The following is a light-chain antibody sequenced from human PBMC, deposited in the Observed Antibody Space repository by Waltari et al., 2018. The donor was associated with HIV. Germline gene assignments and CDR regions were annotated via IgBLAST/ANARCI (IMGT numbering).Light chain of an antibody. CDR2: EVN. J-gene: IGLJ1*01. CDR3: SSHTTSSTLYV. CDR1: SSAIGYYAS. V-gene: IGLV2-14*01. Sequence: QSALTPPASVSGSPGQSITLSCTGTSSAIGYYASVSCYQQHPGTAPKHMIYEVNNRPSGISNRFSGSKSGNTASLTISGLQAEDEADYYCSSHTTSSTLYVFGTGTKVTVL.